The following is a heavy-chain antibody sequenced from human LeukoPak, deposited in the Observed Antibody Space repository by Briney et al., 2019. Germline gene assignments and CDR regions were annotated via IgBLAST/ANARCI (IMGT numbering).Heavy chain of an antibody. CDR3: ARDWAAGYSSIWNQAFHYFDY. CDR1: GFTFSTYS. CDR2: ISSRSDYI. Sequence: GGSLRLSCAVSGFTFSTYSMNWVRQAPGKGLEWVSCISSRSDYIDYADSVRGRFTISRDNAKNSLFLQLNSLRAEDTAVYYCARDWAAGYSSIWNQAFHYFDYWGQGTLVTVSS. J-gene: IGHJ4*02. D-gene: IGHD6-13*01. V-gene: IGHV3-21*03.